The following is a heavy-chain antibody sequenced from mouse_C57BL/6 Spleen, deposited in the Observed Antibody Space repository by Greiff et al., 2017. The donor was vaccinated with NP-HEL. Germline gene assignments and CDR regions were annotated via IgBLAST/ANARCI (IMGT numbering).Heavy chain of an antibody. CDR3: TRGGVLEAWFAY. CDR2: IDPETGGT. J-gene: IGHJ3*01. CDR1: GYTFTDYE. Sequence: QVQLQQSGAELVRPGASVTLSCKASGYTFTDYEMHWVKQTPVHGLEWIGAIDPETGGTAYNQKFKGKAILTADKSSSTAYMERRSLTSEDSAVYYCTRGGVLEAWFAYWGQGTLVTVSA. V-gene: IGHV1-15*01.